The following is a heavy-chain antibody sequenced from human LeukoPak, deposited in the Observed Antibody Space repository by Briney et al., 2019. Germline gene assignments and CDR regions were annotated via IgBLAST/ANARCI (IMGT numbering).Heavy chain of an antibody. J-gene: IGHJ6*02. CDR3: ATDQRGAGLGFRYGSGSYNRMDV. V-gene: IGHV1-24*01. Sequence: ASVKVSCKVSGYTLTELSMHWVRQTPGKGLEWMGGFDPEDGETLYAQKFQGRVTMTEDTSTDTAYMELSSLRSEDTAVYYCATDQRGAGLGFRYGSGSYNRMDVWGQGTTVTVSS. D-gene: IGHD3-10*01. CDR1: GYTLTELS. CDR2: FDPEDGET.